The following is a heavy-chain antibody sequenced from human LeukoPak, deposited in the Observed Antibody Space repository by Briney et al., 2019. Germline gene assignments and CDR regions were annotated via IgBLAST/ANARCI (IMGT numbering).Heavy chain of an antibody. CDR1: GFTFSRYS. J-gene: IGHJ4*02. CDR2: ISGICGDS. Sequence: GGSLRLSCAASGFTFSRYSMSWVRQPPPKELQWVSRISGICGDSYYADSLKGRFTISRDNSKNTLYLQMNSLRADDTAVYYCAKDPWGSYQGYVDSWGEGTLITVSS. D-gene: IGHD1-26*01. CDR3: AKDPWGSYQGYVDS. V-gene: IGHV3-23*01.